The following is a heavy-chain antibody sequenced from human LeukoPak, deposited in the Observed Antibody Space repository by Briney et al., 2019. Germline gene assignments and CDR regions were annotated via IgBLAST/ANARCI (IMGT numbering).Heavy chain of an antibody. CDR2: IYYSGST. CDR3: ARAAGNYYDSSGSSTTYYFDY. Sequence: TSETLSLTCTVSGGSISGYYWSWIRQPPGKGLQFIGYIYYSGSTNYNPSLESRVTISVDTSKNQFSLKLSSVTAADTAVYYCARAAGNYYDSSGSSTTYYFDYWGQGTLVTVSS. J-gene: IGHJ4*02. D-gene: IGHD3-22*01. CDR1: GGSISGYY. V-gene: IGHV4-59*01.